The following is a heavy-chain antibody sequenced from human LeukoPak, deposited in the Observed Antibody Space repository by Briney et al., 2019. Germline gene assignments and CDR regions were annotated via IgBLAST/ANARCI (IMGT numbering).Heavy chain of an antibody. Sequence: GRSLRLSCAASGFTFSSYGMHWVRQAPGKGLEWVAVISYDGSNKYYADSVKGRFTISRDNSKNTLYLQMNSLRAEDTAVYYCAKDGKGTYFDWLPDGYWGQGTLVTVSS. J-gene: IGHJ4*02. CDR1: GFTFSSYG. V-gene: IGHV3-30*18. CDR3: AKDGKGTYFDWLPDGY. CDR2: ISYDGSNK. D-gene: IGHD3-9*01.